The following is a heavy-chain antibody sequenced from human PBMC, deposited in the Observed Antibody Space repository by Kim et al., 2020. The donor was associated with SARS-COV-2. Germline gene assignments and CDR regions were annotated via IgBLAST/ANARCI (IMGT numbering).Heavy chain of an antibody. D-gene: IGHD3-10*01. Sequence: SETLSLTCTVSGGSITSDGYYWSWIRHHPGKGLEWIGHIYWSGSAYYNPSLKSRTTISVDTSKSQFSLKMNSVTAADTAVYSCARMRGSEKYFFDSWGQGTLATVSS. J-gene: IGHJ4*02. CDR1: GGSITSDGYY. CDR2: IYWSGSA. V-gene: IGHV4-31*03. CDR3: ARMRGSEKYFFDS.